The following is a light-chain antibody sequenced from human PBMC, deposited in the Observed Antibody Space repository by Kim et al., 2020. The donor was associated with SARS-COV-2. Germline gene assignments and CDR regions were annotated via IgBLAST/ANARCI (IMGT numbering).Light chain of an antibody. CDR3: SSYAGGDNWV. CDR2: EVV. J-gene: IGLJ3*02. Sequence: QSVTISCSGSSSDVGGYDLVSWYQQHPGKAPRVLIYEVVKRPSGVPDRFSGSKSGNTASLTVSGLQADDESSYYCSSYAGGDNWVFGGGTKLTVL. CDR1: SSDVGGYDL. V-gene: IGLV2-8*01.